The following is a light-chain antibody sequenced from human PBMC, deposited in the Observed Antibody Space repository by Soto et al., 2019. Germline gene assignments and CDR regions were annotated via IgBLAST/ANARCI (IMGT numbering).Light chain of an antibody. Sequence: EVVLTQSPGTLSLSPGERATLSCRASQAITGTYLAWYQQKPGQAPRLLIHGASTRATGVPDRFSGGGTGTDFSLNISRLEPEDFAVYYCQQYGWSKRWTFGQGTKIEV. CDR3: QQYGWSKRWT. CDR2: GAS. J-gene: IGKJ1*01. CDR1: QAITGTY. V-gene: IGKV3-20*01.